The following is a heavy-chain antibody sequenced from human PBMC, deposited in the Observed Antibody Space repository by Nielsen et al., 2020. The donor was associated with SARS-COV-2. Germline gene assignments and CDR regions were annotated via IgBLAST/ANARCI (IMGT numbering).Heavy chain of an antibody. J-gene: IGHJ4*02. Sequence: GESLKISCAASGFTFSSYEMNWVRQAPGKGLEWVSYISSSGSTIYYADSVKGRFTISRDNAKNSLYLQMNSLRAEDTAVYYCARDYYDSSGYYPFDYWGQGTLVTVSS. D-gene: IGHD3-22*01. CDR2: ISSSGSTI. CDR3: ARDYYDSSGYYPFDY. V-gene: IGHV3-48*03. CDR1: GFTFSSYE.